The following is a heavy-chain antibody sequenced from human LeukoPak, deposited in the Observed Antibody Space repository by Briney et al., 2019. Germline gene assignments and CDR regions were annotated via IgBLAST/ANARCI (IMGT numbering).Heavy chain of an antibody. CDR1: GFTFSSYS. V-gene: IGHV3-48*02. J-gene: IGHJ3*02. CDR2: ISSSSSTI. Sequence: GGSLRLSCAASGFTFSSYSMNWVRQAPGKGLEWVSYISSSSSTIYYADSVKGRFTISRDNAKDSLYLQMNSLRDEDTAVYYCARAGYSYGSGSYPFDIWGQGTMVTVSS. D-gene: IGHD3-10*01. CDR3: ARAGYSYGSGSYPFDI.